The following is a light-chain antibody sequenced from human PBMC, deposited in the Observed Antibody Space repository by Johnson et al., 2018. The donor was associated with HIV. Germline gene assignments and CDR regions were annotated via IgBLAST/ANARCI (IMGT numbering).Light chain of an antibody. J-gene: IGLJ1*01. CDR2: ENN. CDR1: SSNIGNNS. CDR3: GTWDSSLCAYV. Sequence: QSVLTQPPSVSAAPGQKVTISCSGSSSNIGNNSVSWYQQLPGTAPKLLIYENNKRPSGIPDRFSGSKSGTSATLGITGLQTGAEAYYYCGTWDSSLCAYVFGTGTKVTVL. V-gene: IGLV1-51*02.